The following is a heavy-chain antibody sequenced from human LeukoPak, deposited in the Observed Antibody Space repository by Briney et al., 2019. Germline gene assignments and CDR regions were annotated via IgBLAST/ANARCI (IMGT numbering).Heavy chain of an antibody. CDR3: ARGRDCSSTSCYGDFDY. J-gene: IGHJ4*02. CDR1: GFTVSSNY. D-gene: IGHD2-2*01. Sequence: GGSLRLSCAASGFTVSSNYMSWVRQAPGKGLEWVSVIYSGGSTYYADSVKGRFTISRDNSMNTLYLQMNSLRAEDTAVYYCARGRDCSSTSCYGDFDYWGQGTLVTVSS. V-gene: IGHV3-66*02. CDR2: IYSGGST.